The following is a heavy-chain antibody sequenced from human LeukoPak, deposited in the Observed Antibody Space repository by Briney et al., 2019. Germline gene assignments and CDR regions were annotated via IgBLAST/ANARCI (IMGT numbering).Heavy chain of an antibody. CDR2: MNPNSGNT. Sequence: GASVKVSCKASGYTFTSYDINWVRQATGQGLEWMGWMNPNSGNTGYAQKFQGRVTMTGNTSISTAYMELSSLRSEDTAVYYCARGNHVVRGVIIGNNWFDPWGQGTLVTVSS. CDR1: GYTFTSYD. V-gene: IGHV1-8*01. CDR3: ARGNHVVRGVIIGNNWFDP. D-gene: IGHD3-10*01. J-gene: IGHJ5*02.